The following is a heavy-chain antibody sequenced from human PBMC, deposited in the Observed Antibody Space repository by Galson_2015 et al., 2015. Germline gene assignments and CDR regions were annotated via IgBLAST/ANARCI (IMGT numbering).Heavy chain of an antibody. CDR3: ARSIFGVNVWFPYYGLDV. CDR2: IWYDGSSK. Sequence: SLRLSCAASGFNFNNYALQWVRQAPGKGLEWVAVIWYDGSSKYYADSVKGRVIISRDNSKNTLYLQLSSLRAEDAAVYYCARSIFGVNVWFPYYGLDVWGQGTTVTVSS. CDR1: GFNFNNYA. D-gene: IGHD3-3*01. V-gene: IGHV3-33*08. J-gene: IGHJ6*02.